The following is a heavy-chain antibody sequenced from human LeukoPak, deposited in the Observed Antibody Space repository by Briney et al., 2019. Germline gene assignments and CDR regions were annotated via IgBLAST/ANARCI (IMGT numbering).Heavy chain of an antibody. V-gene: IGHV4-59*08. D-gene: IGHD1-26*01. CDR3: ATNRAGTYDRPFDI. CDR2: IYYSGST. Sequence: SETLSLTCTVSGGSISSYYWSRIRQPPGKGLERIGYIYYSGSTNYNPSLKSRVTISIDTSKNQFSLELSSVTATDTAVYFCATNRAGTYDRPFDIWGQGTMVTVSS. CDR1: GGSISSYY. J-gene: IGHJ3*02.